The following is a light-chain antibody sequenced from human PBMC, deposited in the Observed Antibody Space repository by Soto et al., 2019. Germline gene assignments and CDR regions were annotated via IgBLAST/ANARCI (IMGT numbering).Light chain of an antibody. V-gene: IGKV3-20*01. CDR3: QHYGSSPLFT. CDR2: GAS. J-gene: IGKJ3*01. CDR1: QSVSSSY. Sequence: EIVLTQSPGTLSLSPGERATLSCRASQSVSSSYIAWYQHKPGQAPRLLIYGASNRATGIPDRFSGSGSGTDFTLTISRLEPEDFAVYYCQHYGSSPLFTFGPGTKVDSK.